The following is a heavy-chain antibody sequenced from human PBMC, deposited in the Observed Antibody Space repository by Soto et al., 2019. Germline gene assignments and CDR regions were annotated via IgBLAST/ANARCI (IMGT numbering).Heavy chain of an antibody. CDR2: ISYDGSNK. Sequence: QVQLVESGGGVVQPGRSLRLSCAASGFTFSSYAMHWVRQAPGKGLEWVAVISYDGSNKDYADSVKGRFTISRDNSKNTLYLQMNSLRAEDTAVYYCARVTDVDTADYYYGMDVWGQGTTVTVSS. CDR3: ARVTDVDTADYYYGMDV. D-gene: IGHD5-18*01. J-gene: IGHJ6*02. CDR1: GFTFSSYA. V-gene: IGHV3-30-3*01.